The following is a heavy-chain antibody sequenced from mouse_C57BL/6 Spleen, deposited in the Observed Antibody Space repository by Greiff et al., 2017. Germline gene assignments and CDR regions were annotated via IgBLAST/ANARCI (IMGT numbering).Heavy chain of an antibody. CDR2: INPSNGGT. CDR3: ARSRDYGSSRGGYAMDD. Sequence: QVQLQQPGTELVKPGASVKLSCKASGYTFTSYWMHWVKQRPGQGLEWIGNINPSNGGTNYNEKFKSKATLTVDNSSRTAYMQLSGLTSEDAAVYYSARSRDYGSSRGGYAMDDWGQGTSVTVSS. J-gene: IGHJ4*01. CDR1: GYTFTSYW. D-gene: IGHD1-1*01. V-gene: IGHV1-53*01.